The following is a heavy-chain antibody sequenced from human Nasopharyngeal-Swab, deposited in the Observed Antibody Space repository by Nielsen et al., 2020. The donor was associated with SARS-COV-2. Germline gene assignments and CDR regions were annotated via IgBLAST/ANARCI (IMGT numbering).Heavy chain of an antibody. Sequence: SETLSLTCAVYGGSFSGYYWSWIRQPPGKALEWIGEINHSGSTNYNPSLKSRVTISIDTSKNQFSLKLSSVTAADTAVYYCARVGRFLEWLLSTNYYYYMDVWGKGTTVTVSS. J-gene: IGHJ6*03. CDR3: ARVGRFLEWLLSTNYYYYMDV. CDR2: INHSGST. D-gene: IGHD3-3*01. V-gene: IGHV4-34*01. CDR1: GGSFSGYY.